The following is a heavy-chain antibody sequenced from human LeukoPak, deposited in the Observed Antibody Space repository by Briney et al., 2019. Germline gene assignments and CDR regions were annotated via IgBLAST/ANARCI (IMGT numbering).Heavy chain of an antibody. Sequence: GGSLRLSCAASGFTFSSCWMHWVRQDPGKGLVWVARINSDGGSTSYADSVKGRFTISRDNAKNSLYLQMNSLRTEDTAVYYCARGYCSSTSCYKNWFDPWGQGTLVTVSS. CDR1: GFTFSSCW. V-gene: IGHV3-74*01. CDR3: ARGYCSSTSCYKNWFDP. CDR2: INSDGGST. D-gene: IGHD2-2*02. J-gene: IGHJ5*02.